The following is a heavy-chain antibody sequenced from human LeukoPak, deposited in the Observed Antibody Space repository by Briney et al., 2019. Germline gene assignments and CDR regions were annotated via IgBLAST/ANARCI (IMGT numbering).Heavy chain of an antibody. Sequence: PSETLSLTCTVSGGSISSYYWSWIRQPAGKGLEWIGRIYTSGSTNYNPSLKSRVTMSVDTSKNQFSLKLSSVTAADTAVYYCARLKYYYDSSGPTMAFDIWGQGTMVTVSS. D-gene: IGHD3-22*01. J-gene: IGHJ3*02. V-gene: IGHV4-4*07. CDR2: IYTSGST. CDR3: ARLKYYYDSSGPTMAFDI. CDR1: GGSISSYY.